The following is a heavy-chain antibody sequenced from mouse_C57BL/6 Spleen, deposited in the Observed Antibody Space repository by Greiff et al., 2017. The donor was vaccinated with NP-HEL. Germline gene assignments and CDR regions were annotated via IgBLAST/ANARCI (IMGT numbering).Heavy chain of an antibody. CDR1: GFSFNTYA. J-gene: IGHJ4*01. CDR2: IRSKSNNYAT. V-gene: IGHV10-1*01. CDR3: VRLLRFSYAMDY. Sequence: EVQGVESGGGLVQPKGSLKLSCAASGFSFNTYAMNWVRQAPGKGLEWVARIRSKSNNYATYYADSVKDRFTISRDDSESMLYLQMNNLKTEDTAMYYCVRLLRFSYAMDYWGQGTSVTVSS.